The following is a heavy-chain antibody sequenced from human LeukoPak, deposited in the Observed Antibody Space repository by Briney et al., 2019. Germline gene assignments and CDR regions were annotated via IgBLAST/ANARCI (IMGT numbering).Heavy chain of an antibody. Sequence: GASVKASCKASGFTFTSSAMQWVRQARGQRLEWIGWIVVGSGNTNYAQKFQERVTITRDMSTSTAYMELSSLRSEDTAVYYCAALYGSGSYDYWGQGTLVTVSS. V-gene: IGHV1-58*02. J-gene: IGHJ4*02. CDR3: AALYGSGSYDY. D-gene: IGHD3-10*01. CDR2: IVVGSGNT. CDR1: GFTFTSSA.